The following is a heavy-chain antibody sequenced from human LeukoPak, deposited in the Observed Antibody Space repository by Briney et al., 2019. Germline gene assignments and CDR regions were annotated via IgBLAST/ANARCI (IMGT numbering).Heavy chain of an antibody. CDR2: ISSSSSTI. D-gene: IGHD6-13*01. CDR1: GFTFSSYS. V-gene: IGHV3-48*04. Sequence: LTGGSLRLSCAASGFTFSSYSMNWVRQAPGTGLEWVSYISSSSSTIYYADSVKGRFTISRDNAKNSLYLQMNSLRAEDTALYYCAKDISLVAAAGTFFDYWGQGTLVTVSS. CDR3: AKDISLVAAAGTFFDY. J-gene: IGHJ4*02.